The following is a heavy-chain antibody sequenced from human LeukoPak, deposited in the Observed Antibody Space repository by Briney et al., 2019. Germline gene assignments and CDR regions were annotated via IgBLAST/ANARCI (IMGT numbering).Heavy chain of an antibody. CDR2: IIPIFGTA. Sequence: SVKVSCKASGGTFSSYAISWVRQAPGQGLEWMGGIIPIFGTANYAQKFQGRVTITADESTSTAYMELSSLRSEDTAVYYCAREKGRDGYNGYDYWGQGTLVTVSS. V-gene: IGHV1-69*13. J-gene: IGHJ4*02. CDR3: AREKGRDGYNGYDY. CDR1: GGTFSSYA. D-gene: IGHD5-24*01.